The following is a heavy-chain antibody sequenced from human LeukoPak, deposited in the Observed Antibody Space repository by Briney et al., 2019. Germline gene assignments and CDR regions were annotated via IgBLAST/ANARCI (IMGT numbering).Heavy chain of an antibody. J-gene: IGHJ4*02. D-gene: IGHD6-19*01. CDR2: ISSSSSYI. CDR3: ARGPPAVAGMPTDY. V-gene: IGHV3-21*01. CDR1: GFTFSSYS. Sequence: GGSLRLSCAASGFTFSSYSMNWVRQAPGKGLEWVSSISSSSSYIYYADSVKGRFTISRDSAKNSLYLQMNSLRAEDTAVYYCARGPPAVAGMPTDYWGQGTLVTVSS.